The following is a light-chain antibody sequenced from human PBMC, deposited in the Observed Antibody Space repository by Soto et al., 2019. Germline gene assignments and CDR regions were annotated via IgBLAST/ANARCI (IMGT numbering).Light chain of an antibody. CDR2: AAS. J-gene: IGKJ2*01. CDR3: QQLQSYPLT. V-gene: IGKV1-9*01. CDR1: QGITSY. Sequence: DIQLTQSPSFLSASVGDRVTITCRASQGITSYLAWYRQKPGKAPELLIYAASTLQTGVPSRFSGSGSGPQFTLTISSLQPEAFATYYCQQLQSYPLTFGQGTKLEIK.